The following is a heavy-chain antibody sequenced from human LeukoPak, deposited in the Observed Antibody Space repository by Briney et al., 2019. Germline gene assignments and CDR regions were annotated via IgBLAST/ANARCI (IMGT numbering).Heavy chain of an antibody. CDR2: IRYDGSNK. V-gene: IGHV3-30*02. Sequence: PGGSLRLSCAASGFTFSSYGMPWVRQAPGKGLEWVAFIRYDGSNKYYADSVKGRFTISRDNSKNTLYLQMNSLRAEDTAVYYCARENYGGHTFDYWGQGTLVTVSS. CDR1: GFTFSSYG. D-gene: IGHD4/OR15-4a*01. CDR3: ARENYGGHTFDY. J-gene: IGHJ4*02.